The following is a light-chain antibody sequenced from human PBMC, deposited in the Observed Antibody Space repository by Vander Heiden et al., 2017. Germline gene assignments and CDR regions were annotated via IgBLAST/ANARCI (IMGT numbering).Light chain of an antibody. V-gene: IGLV2-11*01. J-gene: IGLJ2*01. Sequence: QSALTQPRPVSGSPGQSVTISCTGTSSDVGGYNYVSWYQQHPGKAPNLIIYDVSKRPSGVPDRFSGSKSGNTASLTISGLQAEDEADYYCCSYAGSYSFVVLGGGTKLTVL. CDR1: SSDVGGYNY. CDR3: CSYAGSYSFVV. CDR2: DVS.